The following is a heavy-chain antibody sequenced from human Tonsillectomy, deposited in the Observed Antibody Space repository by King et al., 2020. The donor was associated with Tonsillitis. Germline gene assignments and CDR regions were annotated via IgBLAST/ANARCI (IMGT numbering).Heavy chain of an antibody. V-gene: IGHV4-31*03. CDR3: AKREVVGVYNWLEP. CDR1: GGSIISGGYY. J-gene: IGHJ5*02. Sequence: VQLQESGPGLVKPSETLSLTCTVSGGSIISGGYYWSWIRQHPGKGLEWIGYINYSGSSYYNPSLESRVTISVDTSKSQFSLKLSSVTAADTAVYYCAKREVVGVYNWLEPWGQGTLVTVSS. D-gene: IGHD2-2*01. CDR2: INYSGSS.